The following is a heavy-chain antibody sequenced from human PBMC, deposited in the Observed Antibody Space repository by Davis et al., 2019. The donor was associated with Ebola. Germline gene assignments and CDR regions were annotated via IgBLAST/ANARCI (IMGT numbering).Heavy chain of an antibody. CDR3: VPGTWI. J-gene: IGHJ4*02. CDR1: GFTFSDYE. D-gene: IGHD5-18*01. CDR2: ISPSASRM. Sequence: GESLKISCTASGFTFSDYEMNWVRQTPEKGLEWVSYISPSASRMFYAESVKGRFTISRDDAKNSLFLQMNSLRVEETAVYYCVPGTWIRGQGRLVTVSS. V-gene: IGHV3-48*03.